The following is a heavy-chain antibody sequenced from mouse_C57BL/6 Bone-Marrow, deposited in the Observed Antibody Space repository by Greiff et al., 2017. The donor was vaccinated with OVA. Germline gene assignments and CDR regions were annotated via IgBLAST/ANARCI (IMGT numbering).Heavy chain of an antibody. CDR2: IDPNSGGT. V-gene: IGHV1-72*01. D-gene: IGHD1-1*01. CDR1: GYTYTSYW. CDR3: ARRRLYYYGRSPWFAY. Sequence: QVQLQQPGAELVKPGASVKLSCKASGYTYTSYWMHWVKQRPGRGLEWIGRIDPNSGGTKYNEKFKSKATLTVDKPSSTAYMQLSSLTSEDSAVYYCARRRLYYYGRSPWFAYWGQGTLVTVSA. J-gene: IGHJ3*01.